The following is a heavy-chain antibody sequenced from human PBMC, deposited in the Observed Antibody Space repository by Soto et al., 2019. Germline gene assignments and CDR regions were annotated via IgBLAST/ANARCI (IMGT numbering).Heavy chain of an antibody. CDR2: INHKGKT. J-gene: IGHJ3*01. CDR1: GGSFSGYY. D-gene: IGHD3-10*01. V-gene: IGHV4-34*01. Sequence: PSETLSLTCAVYGGSFSGYYWSWIRQSPGKGLEWIAEINHKGKTFYNPSLQSRVSISVDTPKNQLSLSLASVTAADTAVYYCVRGGRSCEIDQCYTWFGPWGQGTMVTVSS. CDR3: VRGGRSCEIDQCYTWFGP.